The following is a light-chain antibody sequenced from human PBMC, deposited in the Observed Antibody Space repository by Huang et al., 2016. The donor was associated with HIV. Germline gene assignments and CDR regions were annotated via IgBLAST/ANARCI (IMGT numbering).Light chain of an antibody. V-gene: IGKV3-20*01. J-gene: IGKJ1*01. Sequence: DIVLTQSPGTLSLSPGERATLSCRASPSVSSSYLAWYQQKPGQAPRRLIYGASSRATGIPDRFSGSGSGTDFTLTISRLEPEDFAVYYCQQYGSSPGTFGQGTKVEVK. CDR1: PSVSSSY. CDR3: QQYGSSPGT. CDR2: GAS.